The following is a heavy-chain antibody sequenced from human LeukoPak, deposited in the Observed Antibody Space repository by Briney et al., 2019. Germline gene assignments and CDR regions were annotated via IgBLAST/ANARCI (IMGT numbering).Heavy chain of an antibody. D-gene: IGHD6-13*01. CDR2: INPNSGGT. CDR3: AREGPRGIAAAGTFRDDNWFDP. J-gene: IGHJ5*02. CDR1: GYTFTGYY. Sequence: ASVKVSCKASGYTFTGYYMHWVRQAPGQGLEWMGWINPNSGGTNYAQKFQGRVTMTRDTSISTAYMELCRLRSDDTAVYYCAREGPRGIAAAGTFRDDNWFDPWGQGTLVTVSS. V-gene: IGHV1-2*02.